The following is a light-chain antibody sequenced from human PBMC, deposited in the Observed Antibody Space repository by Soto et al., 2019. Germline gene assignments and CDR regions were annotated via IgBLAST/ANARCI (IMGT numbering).Light chain of an antibody. CDR2: DAS. Sequence: EIVMTQSPGTLSVSPGERATLSCRASQSVRSKLAWYQQKPGQAHRLLIYDASTRATGIPARFSGSGSGTEFTLTISSLQSEDFAVYYCQQYNNWPPINFGQGTRLEIK. V-gene: IGKV3-15*01. J-gene: IGKJ5*01. CDR1: QSVRSK. CDR3: QQYNNWPPIN.